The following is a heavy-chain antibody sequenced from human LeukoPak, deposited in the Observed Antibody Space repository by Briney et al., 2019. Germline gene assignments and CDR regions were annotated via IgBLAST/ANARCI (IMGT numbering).Heavy chain of an antibody. J-gene: IGHJ3*02. CDR3: ARSDYHNSGSHTVFDAFDI. Sequence: SETLSLTCTVSGGSTSRYYWSWIRRPPGKGLEWIGYIDDSGNTNYNPSLKSQVTISVDKSKNQFSLKLSFVTAADTAMHYCARSDYHNSGSHTVFDAFDIWGQGTRVTVSS. CDR1: GGSTSRYY. D-gene: IGHD3-10*01. V-gene: IGHV4-59*01. CDR2: IDDSGNT.